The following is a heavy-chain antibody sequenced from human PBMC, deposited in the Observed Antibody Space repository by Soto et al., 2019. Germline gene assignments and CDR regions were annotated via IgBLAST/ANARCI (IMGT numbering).Heavy chain of an antibody. V-gene: IGHV3-23*01. J-gene: IGHJ4*02. CDR1: GFTFSSDA. CDR3: AKVGQWLVRGGY. Sequence: EVQLLESRGGLVQPGGSLRLSCAASGFTFSSDAMSWGRQAPGKGLEWVSAISGSGGSTYYADSVKGRFTISRDNSKNTLFLQMNSLGAEDTAIYYCAKVGQWLVRGGYWGQGTLVTVSS. D-gene: IGHD6-19*01. CDR2: ISGSGGST.